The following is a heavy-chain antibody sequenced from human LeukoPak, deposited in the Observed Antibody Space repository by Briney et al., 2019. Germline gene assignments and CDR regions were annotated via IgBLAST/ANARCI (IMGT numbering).Heavy chain of an antibody. J-gene: IGHJ5*02. Sequence: SETLSLSCAFYCGFVSCYYWCLRRHPPRKGLEWIGEINHSGSTNYNPSLKSRVTISVDTSKNQFLLKLSSVTAADTAVYYCARGLIIWNWFGPWGQGTLVTGPS. V-gene: IGHV4-34*01. CDR3: ARGLIIWNWFGP. D-gene: IGHD3-16*01. CDR1: CGFVSCYY. CDR2: INHSGST.